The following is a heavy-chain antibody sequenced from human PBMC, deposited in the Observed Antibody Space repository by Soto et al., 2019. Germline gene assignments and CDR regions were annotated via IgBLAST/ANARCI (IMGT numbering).Heavy chain of an antibody. Sequence: PSETLSLTCTVSGGSISSGDYYWSWIRQPPGKGLEWIGYIYYSGSTYYNPSLKSRVTISVDTSKNQFSLKLSSVTAADTAVYYCARARYDSSGYHPDFYYYYGMDVWGQGTTVTVSS. J-gene: IGHJ6*02. CDR2: IYYSGST. D-gene: IGHD3-22*01. CDR1: GGSISSGDYY. CDR3: ARARYDSSGYHPDFYYYYGMDV. V-gene: IGHV4-30-4*01.